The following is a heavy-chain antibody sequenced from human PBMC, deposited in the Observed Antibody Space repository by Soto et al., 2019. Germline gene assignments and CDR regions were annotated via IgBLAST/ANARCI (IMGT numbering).Heavy chain of an antibody. J-gene: IGHJ4*01. CDR3: ARDSGYGSGASVNPYLDF. Sequence: GGAPRIFLGAPWFNFCFFLVSLGPPAPGEGVEWLGIIKLDASEKKYVDSVKGRFTMSRDNAKNSLYLQMDSLRAEDTAVYYCARDSGYGSGASVNPYLDFWGRGTLVTVSS. CDR2: IKLDASEK. D-gene: IGHD3-10*01. V-gene: IGHV3-7*01. CDR1: WFNFCFFL.